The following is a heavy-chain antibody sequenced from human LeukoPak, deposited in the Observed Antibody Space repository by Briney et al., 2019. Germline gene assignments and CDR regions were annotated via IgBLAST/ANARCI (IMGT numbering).Heavy chain of an antibody. CDR2: IYTSGST. V-gene: IGHV4-4*07. CDR1: GGSISSYY. Sequence: PSETLSLTCTVSGGSISSYYWSWIRQPAGKGLEWIGRIYTSGSTNYNPSLKSRVTMSVDTSKNQFSLKLTSVTAADTAVYYCAKYVIQQLRSSGYDYFDYWGQGTLVTVSS. D-gene: IGHD5-12*01. J-gene: IGHJ4*02. CDR3: AKYVIQQLRSSGYDYFDY.